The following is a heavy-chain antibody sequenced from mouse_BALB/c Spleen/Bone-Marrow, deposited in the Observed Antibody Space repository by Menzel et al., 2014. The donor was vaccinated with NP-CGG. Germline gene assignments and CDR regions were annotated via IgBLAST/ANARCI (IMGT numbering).Heavy chain of an antibody. CDR3: ARVYPNAMDY. D-gene: IGHD2-1*01. CDR2: IDPANGNT. V-gene: IGHV14-3*02. J-gene: IGHJ4*01. Sequence: EVKLMESGAELVKPGASVKLSCTASGINIKDTYMHWVKQRPEQGLEWIGRIDPANGNTKYDPKFQGKATITADTSSNTAYLQLSSLTSEDTAVYYCARVYPNAMDYWGQGTSVTVSS. CDR1: GINIKDTY.